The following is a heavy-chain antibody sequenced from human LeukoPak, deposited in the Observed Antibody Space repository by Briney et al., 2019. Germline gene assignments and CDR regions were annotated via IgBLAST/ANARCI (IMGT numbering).Heavy chain of an antibody. Sequence: PGGSLRLSCAASGFTFSSYSMNWVRQAPGKGLEWVSSISSSSSYIYYADSVEGRFTISRDNAKNSLYLQMNSLRAEDTAVYYCARVKGGDFWSGTFDYWGQGTLVTVSS. J-gene: IGHJ4*02. CDR3: ARVKGGDFWSGTFDY. CDR2: ISSSSSYI. CDR1: GFTFSSYS. V-gene: IGHV3-21*01. D-gene: IGHD3-3*01.